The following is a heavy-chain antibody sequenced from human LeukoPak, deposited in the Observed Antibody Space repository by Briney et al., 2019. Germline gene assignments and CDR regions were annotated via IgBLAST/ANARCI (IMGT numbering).Heavy chain of an antibody. D-gene: IGHD3-22*01. V-gene: IGHV1-69*01. CDR3: ARGNNYYDSSGYYYYYYYMDV. Sequence: GSSVKVSCKASGGTFSSYAISWVRQAPGQGLEWMGGIIPIFGTANYAQKFQGRVTITADESTSTAYMELSSLRSEDTAVYYCARGNNYYDSSGYYYYYYYMDVWGKGTTVTISS. CDR2: IIPIFGTA. J-gene: IGHJ6*03. CDR1: GGTFSSYA.